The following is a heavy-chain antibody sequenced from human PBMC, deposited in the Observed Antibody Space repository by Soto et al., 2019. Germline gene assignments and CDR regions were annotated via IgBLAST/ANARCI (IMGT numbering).Heavy chain of an antibody. CDR3: ARDSVSWSSSSHVYYYYGMDV. V-gene: IGHV6-1*01. D-gene: IGHD6-6*01. CDR2: TYYRSKWYN. CDR1: GDSVSSNSAA. Sequence: TLSLTCAISGDSVSSNSAAWNWIRQSPSRGLEWLGRTYYRSKWYNDYAVSVKSRITINPDTSKNQFSLQLNSVTPEDTAVYYCARDSVSWSSSSHVYYYYGMDVWGQGTTVTVSS. J-gene: IGHJ6*02.